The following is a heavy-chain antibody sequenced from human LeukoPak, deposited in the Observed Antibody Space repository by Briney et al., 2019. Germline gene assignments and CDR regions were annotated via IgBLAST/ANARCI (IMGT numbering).Heavy chain of an antibody. CDR3: ARTIVASFYSDF. CDR1: GFAFNEYY. D-gene: IGHD2-21*01. J-gene: IGHJ4*02. V-gene: IGHV3-11*03. CDR2: ISSSTTHT. Sequence: GGSLRLSCAASGFAFNEYYMGWIRQAPGKGLEWVSYISSSTTHTRYAESVNGRFSISRDNAKRSLHLEMNSLRADDTAVYYCARTIVASFYSDFWGQGTLVIVSS.